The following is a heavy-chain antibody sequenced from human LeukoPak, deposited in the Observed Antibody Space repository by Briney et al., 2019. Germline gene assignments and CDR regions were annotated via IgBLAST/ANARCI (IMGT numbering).Heavy chain of an antibody. CDR2: ISAYNGNT. J-gene: IGHJ4*02. V-gene: IGHV1-18*01. Sequence: GASVKVSCKASGYTFTSYGISWVRQAPGEALEWMGWISAYNGNTNYAQKLQDRVTMTTDTSTSTAYMELRSLRSDDTAVYYCARDYSSGWPNFDYWGQGTLVTVSS. D-gene: IGHD6-19*01. CDR3: ARDYSSGWPNFDY. CDR1: GYTFTSYG.